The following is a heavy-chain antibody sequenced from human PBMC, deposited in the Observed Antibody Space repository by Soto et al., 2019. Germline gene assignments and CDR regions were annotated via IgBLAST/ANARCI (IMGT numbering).Heavy chain of an antibody. J-gene: IGHJ6*02. Sequence: GGSLRLSCAASGFTVSSNYMSWVRQAPGKGLEWVSVIYSGGSTYYADSVKGRFTISRDNSKNTLYLQMNSLRAEDTAVYYCARDRFGELLGYYYYYGMDVWGQGTTVTVSS. V-gene: IGHV3-53*01. D-gene: IGHD3-10*01. CDR3: ARDRFGELLGYYYYYGMDV. CDR2: IYSGGST. CDR1: GFTVSSNY.